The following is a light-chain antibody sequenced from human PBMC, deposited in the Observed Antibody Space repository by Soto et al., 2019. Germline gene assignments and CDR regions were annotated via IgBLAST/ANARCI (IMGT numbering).Light chain of an antibody. CDR3: QQRSNWPLLT. Sequence: EIVLTQSPATLSLSPGERATLSCRASQSVSNSLAWYQQKPGQAPRLLIYDASNRATGIPARFSGSGSGTDFTLNISSLEPEDFAVYYCQQRSNWPLLTFGGGTKVEIK. J-gene: IGKJ4*01. CDR2: DAS. CDR1: QSVSNS. V-gene: IGKV3-11*01.